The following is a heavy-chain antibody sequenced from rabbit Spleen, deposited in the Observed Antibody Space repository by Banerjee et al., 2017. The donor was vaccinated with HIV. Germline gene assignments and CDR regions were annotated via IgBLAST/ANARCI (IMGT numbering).Heavy chain of an antibody. CDR3: ARGSAMMTMVVTGFYLNL. Sequence: QELVESGGGLVQPGESLKLSCKASGFDFNTYGVSWVRQAPGKGLEWIGYIDPVFGNTYYASWVNGRFTISSHHAQNTLYLQLNSLAAADTATYFCARGSAMMTMVVTGFYLNLWGPGTLVT. V-gene: IGHV1S7*01. CDR1: GFDFNTYG. J-gene: IGHJ4*01. CDR2: IDPVFGNT. D-gene: IGHD2-1*01.